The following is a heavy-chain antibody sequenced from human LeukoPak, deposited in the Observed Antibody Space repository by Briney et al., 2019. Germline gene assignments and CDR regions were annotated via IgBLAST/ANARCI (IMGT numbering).Heavy chain of an antibody. CDR2: ISTDGKST. CDR1: GFTFSNYW. CDR3: ARDALTDYSRAFDI. V-gene: IGHV3-74*01. Sequence: TGGSLRLSCVASGFTFSNYWMLWVRQDPGKGLMWVSLISTDGKSTRYAESVKGRFTISRDNPKNTLYLQMNSLRVEDTAVYYCARDALTDYSRAFDIWGQGTTVTVSS. J-gene: IGHJ3*02. D-gene: IGHD3-16*01.